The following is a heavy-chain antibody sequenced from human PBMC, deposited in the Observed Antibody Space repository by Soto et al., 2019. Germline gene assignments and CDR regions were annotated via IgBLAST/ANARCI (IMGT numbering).Heavy chain of an antibody. J-gene: IGHJ4*02. Sequence: VGSLRLSCAASGFTFSSYAMHWVRQAPGKGLEWVAVISYDGSAKYYADSVKGRFTISRDNSKNTLYLQMNSLRAEDTAVYHCAKTFADYDVTGHPDHWGQGTLVTVSS. CDR1: GFTFSSYA. CDR3: AKTFADYDVTGHPDH. D-gene: IGHD3-22*01. V-gene: IGHV3-30*18. CDR2: ISYDGSAK.